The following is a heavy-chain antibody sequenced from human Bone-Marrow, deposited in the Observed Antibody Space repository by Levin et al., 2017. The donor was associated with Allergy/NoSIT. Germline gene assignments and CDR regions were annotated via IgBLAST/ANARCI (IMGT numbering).Heavy chain of an antibody. J-gene: IGHJ6*02. Sequence: LSLTCAGSGFSFDNYHMHWVRQAPGKGLEWVAGISWDSGMRDYADSVKGRFTVSRDNTKNSVYLQMNSLRPEDTAMYYCAKDAHYFDNSGLYFYGMDVWGQGTTVTVSS. D-gene: IGHD3-9*01. CDR2: ISWDSGMR. V-gene: IGHV3-9*01. CDR3: AKDAHYFDNSGLYFYGMDV. CDR1: GFSFDNYH.